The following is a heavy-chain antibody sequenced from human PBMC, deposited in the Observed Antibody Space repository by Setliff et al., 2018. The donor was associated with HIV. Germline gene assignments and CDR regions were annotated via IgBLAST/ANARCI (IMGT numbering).Heavy chain of an antibody. J-gene: IGHJ4*02. Sequence: GSLRLSCAASGFTFSDYWMIWVRQTPGKGLEWVANINKDGSEKNYADSVKGRFTISRDNAKNSVYLQMHSLRVEDTAVYYCAAVPWGHSSLIIDHWGQGTPVTV. D-gene: IGHD3-16*01. CDR1: GFTFSDYW. V-gene: IGHV3-7*01. CDR3: AAVPWGHSSLIIDH. CDR2: INKDGSEK.